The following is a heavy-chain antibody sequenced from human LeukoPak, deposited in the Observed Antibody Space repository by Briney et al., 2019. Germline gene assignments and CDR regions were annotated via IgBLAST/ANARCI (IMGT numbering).Heavy chain of an antibody. CDR2: IYYSGST. CDR1: GGSTSSSSYY. V-gene: IGHV4-39*07. CDR3: ARGDSSRRGYYYMDV. Sequence: PSETLSLTCTVSGGSTSSSSYYWGWIRQPPGKGLEWIGSIYYSGSTYYNPSLKSRVTISVDTSKNQFSLKLSSVTAADTAVYYCARGDSSRRGYYYMDVWGKGTTVTVSS. J-gene: IGHJ6*03. D-gene: IGHD6-13*01.